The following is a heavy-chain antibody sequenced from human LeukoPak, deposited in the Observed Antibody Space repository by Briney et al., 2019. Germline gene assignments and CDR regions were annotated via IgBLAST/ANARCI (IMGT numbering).Heavy chain of an antibody. CDR3: ARDGYSSSWRYAFDI. D-gene: IGHD6-13*01. CDR1: VVTFSSYS. J-gene: IGHJ3*02. Sequence: GGSLRLSCAASVVTFSSYSMNWVRQAPGKGLEWVSSISSSSSYIYYADSVKGRFTISRDNAKNSLYLQMNSLRAEDTAVYYCARDGYSSSWRYAFDIWGQGTMVTVSS. CDR2: ISSSSSYI. V-gene: IGHV3-21*01.